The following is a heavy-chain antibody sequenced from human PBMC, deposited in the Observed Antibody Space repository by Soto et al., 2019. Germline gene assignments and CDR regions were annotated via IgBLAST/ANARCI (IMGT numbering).Heavy chain of an antibody. CDR1: GFTFDDYA. CDR3: AKDIGIEGYSSSWYYYYGMDV. D-gene: IGHD6-13*01. V-gene: IGHV3-9*01. CDR2: ISWNSGSI. Sequence: GGSLRLSCAASGFTFDDYAMHWVRQAPGKGLEWVSGISWNSGSIGYADSVKGRFTISRDNAKNSLYLQMNSLRAEDTSLYYCAKDIGIEGYSSSWYYYYGMDVWGQGTTVTVSS. J-gene: IGHJ6*02.